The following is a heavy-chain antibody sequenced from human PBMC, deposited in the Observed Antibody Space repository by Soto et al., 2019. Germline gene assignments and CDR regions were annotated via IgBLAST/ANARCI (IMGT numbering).Heavy chain of an antibody. CDR2: ISYDGSNK. Sequence: QVQLVESGGGVVQPGRSLRLSCAASGFTFSSYAMHWVRQAPGKGLEWVAVISYDGSNKYYADSVKGRFTISRDNSKNTLYLQMNSLRAEDTAVYYCARARTYDYVWGSYRPYYYYGMDVWGQGTTVTVSS. J-gene: IGHJ6*02. V-gene: IGHV3-30-3*01. D-gene: IGHD3-16*02. CDR3: ARARTYDYVWGSYRPYYYYGMDV. CDR1: GFTFSSYA.